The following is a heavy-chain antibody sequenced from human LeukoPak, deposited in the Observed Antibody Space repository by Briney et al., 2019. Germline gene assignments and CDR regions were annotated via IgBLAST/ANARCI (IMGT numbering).Heavy chain of an antibody. Sequence: GGSLRLSCAASGFTLSSYGMNWVRQAPGKGLVWVSRISSDGSSTSYADSAKGRFTISRDNAKNTLYLQMNSLRAEDTAVYYCARALAVAGTGGHYWGQGTLVTVSP. CDR2: ISSDGSST. V-gene: IGHV3-74*01. J-gene: IGHJ4*02. CDR3: ARALAVAGTGGHY. D-gene: IGHD6-19*01. CDR1: GFTLSSYG.